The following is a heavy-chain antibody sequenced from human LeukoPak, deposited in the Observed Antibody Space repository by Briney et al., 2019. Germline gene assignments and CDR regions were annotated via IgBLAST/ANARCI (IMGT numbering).Heavy chain of an antibody. J-gene: IGHJ4*02. Sequence: GESLKISCKGPGYSFTNYWIGWVRQMPGKGLEWMGIIYPGDSDTRYSPSFQGQVTISADKSISTAYLQWSSLKASDTAMYFCARRLPPGYFDSWGQGTLVTVSS. CDR2: IYPGDSDT. CDR1: GYSFTNYW. D-gene: IGHD5-18*01. V-gene: IGHV5-51*01. CDR3: ARRLPPGYFDS.